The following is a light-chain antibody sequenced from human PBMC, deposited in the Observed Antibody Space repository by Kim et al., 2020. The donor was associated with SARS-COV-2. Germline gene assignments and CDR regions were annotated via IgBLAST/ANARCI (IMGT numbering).Light chain of an antibody. CDR2: DAS. CDR1: QGIRDA. CDR3: QQFSEAPFT. V-gene: IGKV1D-13*01. J-gene: IGKJ5*01. Sequence: ASVGDRVLITCRASQGIRDALAWYQQKLGKTPKLLISDASSLERGVPSRFSGSGSATEFTLIISSLQPEDFATYYCQQFSEAPFTFGQGTRLEIK.